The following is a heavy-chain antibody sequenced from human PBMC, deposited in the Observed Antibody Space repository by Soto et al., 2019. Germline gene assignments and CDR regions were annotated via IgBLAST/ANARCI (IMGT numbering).Heavy chain of an antibody. V-gene: IGHV3-74*01. Sequence: PGGSLRLSCAASGFSLRSRWMHWIRQAPGKGLEWVSRTSPDGSTIYADSVKGRFTISRDNAKNSLYLQMNSLRDEDTAVYYCARDSKFWEVWGQGTTVTVSS. CDR2: TSPDGST. CDR3: ARDSKFWEV. D-gene: IGHD2-2*01. J-gene: IGHJ6*02. CDR1: GFSLRSRW.